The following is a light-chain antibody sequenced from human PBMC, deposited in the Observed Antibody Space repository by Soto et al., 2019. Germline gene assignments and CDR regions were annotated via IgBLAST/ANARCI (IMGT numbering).Light chain of an antibody. V-gene: IGKV1-5*03. CDR3: QQYNSFPYT. CDR2: KSS. J-gene: IGKJ2*01. CDR1: QSISSW. Sequence: DIQMTQSPSTLSASVGDRVTIPCRASQSISSWLAWYQQKPGKAPKLLMYKSSTLESGVPSRFSGSGSGTEFTLPIRSLQPDDFATYYCQQYNSFPYTFGQGTRLEMK.